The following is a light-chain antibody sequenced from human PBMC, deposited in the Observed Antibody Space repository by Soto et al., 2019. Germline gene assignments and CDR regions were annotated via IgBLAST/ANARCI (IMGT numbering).Light chain of an antibody. Sequence: QSVLTQPASVSGSPGQSITISCTGTSSDVGAYNHVSWYQQYPGKAPKLMIYEVSNRPSGVSNRFFGSKSDNTASLTISGLQAEDEADYYCISYRSSRTWVFGGGTQLTVL. CDR1: SSDVGAYNH. V-gene: IGLV2-14*01. CDR2: EVS. CDR3: ISYRSSRTWV. J-gene: IGLJ3*02.